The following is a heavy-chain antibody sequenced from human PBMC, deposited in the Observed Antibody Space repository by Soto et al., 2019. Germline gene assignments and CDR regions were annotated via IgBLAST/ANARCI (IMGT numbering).Heavy chain of an antibody. CDR1: GFAFSSAA. V-gene: IGHV3-23*01. CDR3: AKWPPSPKMGVTSH. D-gene: IGHD1-26*01. J-gene: IGHJ4*02. Sequence: EVQLLESVGGWAQPGGYLRLACAASGFAFSSAAMAWIRQTPGKGLQWVSAITVAGGGIYYADSVKGRFTISRDNSKKTLYLQMNSLSAEDTAQYFCAKWPPSPKMGVTSHWGQGTLVTVSS. CDR2: ITVAGGGI.